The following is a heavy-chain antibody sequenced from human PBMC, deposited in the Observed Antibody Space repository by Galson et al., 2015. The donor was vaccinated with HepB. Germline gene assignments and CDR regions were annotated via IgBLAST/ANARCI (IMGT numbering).Heavy chain of an antibody. Sequence: SVRVSCKASGGTFSSYAISWVRQAPGQGLEWMGRIIPILGIANYAQKFQGRVTITADKSTSTAYMELSSLRSEDTAVYYCAGGSGSYGGYWGQGTLVTVSS. CDR1: GGTFSSYA. CDR2: IIPILGIA. CDR3: AGGSGSYGGY. J-gene: IGHJ4*02. V-gene: IGHV1-69*04. D-gene: IGHD3-10*01.